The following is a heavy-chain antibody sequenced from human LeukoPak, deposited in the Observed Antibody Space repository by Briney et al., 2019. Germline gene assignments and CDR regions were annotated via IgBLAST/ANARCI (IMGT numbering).Heavy chain of an antibody. CDR2: IYSDGRT. CDR3: AKDGRYCSGGSCHDAFDI. V-gene: IGHV3-53*01. CDR1: GFTVSSNY. Sequence: GGSLRLSCAASGFTVSSNYMSWVRQAPGKGLEWVSVIYSDGRTYYADSVKGRFTISRDNSKNTLYLETNSLRAEDTAVYYCAKDGRYCSGGSCHDAFDIWGQGTMVTVSS. J-gene: IGHJ3*02. D-gene: IGHD2-15*01.